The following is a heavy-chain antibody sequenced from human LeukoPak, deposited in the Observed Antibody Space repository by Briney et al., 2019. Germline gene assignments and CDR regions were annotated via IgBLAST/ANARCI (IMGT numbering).Heavy chain of an antibody. J-gene: IGHJ4*02. V-gene: IGHV4-4*02. CDR2: IYHSGST. CDR3: ARVIGWDCTNGLCPFFDY. CDR1: GGSISSSNW. D-gene: IGHD2-8*01. Sequence: SETLSLACAVSGGSISSSNWWSWVRQPPGKGLEWIGSIYHSGSTYYNPSLKSRVTISVDTSKNQFSLKLSSVTAADTAVYYCARVIGWDCTNGLCPFFDYWGQGTLVTVSS.